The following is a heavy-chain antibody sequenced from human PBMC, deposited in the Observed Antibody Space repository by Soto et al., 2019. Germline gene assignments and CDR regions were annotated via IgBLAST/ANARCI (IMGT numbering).Heavy chain of an antibody. D-gene: IGHD1-1*01. V-gene: IGHV4-30-4*01. CDR1: RGSISSGDYY. CDR3: ARDPLSGTAFDY. Sequence: PSVTLSLTCTVSRGSISSGDYYWSLIRQPPGKGLEWIGYIYYSGSTYYNPSLKSRVTISVDTSKNQFSLKLSSVTAADTAVYYCARDPLSGTAFDYWGQGTLVTVSS. CDR2: IYYSGST. J-gene: IGHJ4*02.